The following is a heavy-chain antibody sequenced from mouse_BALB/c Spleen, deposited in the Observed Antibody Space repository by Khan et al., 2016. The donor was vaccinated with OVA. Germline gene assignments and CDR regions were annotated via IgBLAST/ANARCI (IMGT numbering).Heavy chain of an antibody. D-gene: IGHD2-1*01. CDR2: INTYTGEP. V-gene: IGHV9-3-1*01. CDR1: GYTLTNDG. CDR3: ARSNGNYGFAY. Sequence: QIQLVQSGPELKKPGETVKISCKASGYTLTNDGMNWVKQAPGKGLKWMGWINTYTGEPTYAEDFKGRIAFSLETSASTAYLQINNLKNEDTATYFCARSNGNYGFAYWGQGTLVTVSA. J-gene: IGHJ3*01.